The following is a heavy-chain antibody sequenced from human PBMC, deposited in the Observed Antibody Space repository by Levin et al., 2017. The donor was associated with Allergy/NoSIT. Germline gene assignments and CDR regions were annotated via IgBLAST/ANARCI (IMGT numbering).Heavy chain of an antibody. J-gene: IGHJ4*02. D-gene: IGHD2-2*02. CDR2: IRSKAYGGTT. V-gene: IGHV3-49*03. CDR1: GFTFGDYA. Sequence: GESLKISCTASGFTFGDYAMSWFRQAPGKGLEWVGFIRSKAYGGTTEYAASVKGRFTISRDDSKSIAYLQMNSLKTEDTAVYYCTRDPQLLYRPPRNSFDYWGQGTLVTVSS. CDR3: TRDPQLLYRPPRNSFDY.